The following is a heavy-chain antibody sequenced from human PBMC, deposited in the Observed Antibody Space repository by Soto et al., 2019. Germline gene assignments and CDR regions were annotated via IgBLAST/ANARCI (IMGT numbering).Heavy chain of an antibody. V-gene: IGHV4-34*01. CDR3: ARGSSCGVDTAMNFDY. D-gene: IGHD5-18*01. CDR2: INHSGNT. J-gene: IGHJ4*02. CDR1: GRAFSGYY. Sequence: SETLSLTCAVYGRAFSGYYWSWIRQPPGKGLEWIGEINHSGNTNYTPSLKSRVTISVDTSKKQFSLKLSSVTAADTAVYFCARGSSCGVDTAMNFDYWGQGTLVTVSS.